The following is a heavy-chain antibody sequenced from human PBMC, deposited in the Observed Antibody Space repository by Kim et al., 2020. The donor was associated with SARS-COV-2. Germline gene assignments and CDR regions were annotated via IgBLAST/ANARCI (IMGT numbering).Heavy chain of an antibody. V-gene: IGHV3-48*02. CDR1: GFTFSSYS. CDR2: ISSSSSTI. CDR3: ARDGGYDSGSYYGMDV. D-gene: IGHD3-10*01. J-gene: IGHJ6*02. Sequence: GGSLRLSCAASGFTFSSYSMNWVRQAPGKGLEWVSYISSSSSTIYYADSVKGRFTISRDNAKNSLYLQMNSLRDEDTAVYYCARDGGYDSGSYYGMDVWGQGTTVTVSS.